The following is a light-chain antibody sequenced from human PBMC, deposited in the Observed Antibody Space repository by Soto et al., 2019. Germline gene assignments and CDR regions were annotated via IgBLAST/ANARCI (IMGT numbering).Light chain of an antibody. CDR3: MQALHAWT. CDR2: LGS. CDR1: QSLLHSNGYNY. J-gene: IGKJ1*01. V-gene: IGKV2-28*01. Sequence: DILMTQSPLSLPVTPGEAASISCRSSQSLLHSNGYNYLDWYLQKPGQSPQLLIYLGSHRASGVPDRFSGSVSGTDFTLKISRVEAEDVGVYYCMQALHAWTFGQGTKVEIK.